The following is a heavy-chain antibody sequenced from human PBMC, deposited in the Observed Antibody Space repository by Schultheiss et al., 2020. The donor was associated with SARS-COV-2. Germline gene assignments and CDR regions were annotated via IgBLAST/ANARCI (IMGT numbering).Heavy chain of an antibody. Sequence: GGSLRLSCAASGFTFSSYAMSWVRQAPGKGLEWVSSIRTSDDPTYYADSVKGRFTISRDNSKKTLYLQMNSLRAEDTAVYYCAKPPMNGWELPYDYWGQGTLVTVSS. V-gene: IGHV3-23*01. D-gene: IGHD1-26*01. J-gene: IGHJ4*02. CDR1: GFTFSSYA. CDR3: AKPPMNGWELPYDY. CDR2: IRTSDDPT.